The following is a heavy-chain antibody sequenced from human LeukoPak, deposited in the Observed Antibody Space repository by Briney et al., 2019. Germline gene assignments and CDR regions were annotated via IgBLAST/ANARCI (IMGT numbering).Heavy chain of an antibody. D-gene: IGHD4-17*01. CDR2: IYHSGST. J-gene: IGHJ5*02. V-gene: IGHV4-4*02. CDR3: ARDGDDYGDTNWFDP. Sequence: SGTLSLTCAVSGGSISSSNWWSWVRQTPGKGLDWIGEIYHSGSTNYNPSLKSRVTISVDKSKNQFSLKQSSVTAADTAVYYCARDGDDYGDTNWFDPWGQGTLVTVSS. CDR1: GGSISSSNW.